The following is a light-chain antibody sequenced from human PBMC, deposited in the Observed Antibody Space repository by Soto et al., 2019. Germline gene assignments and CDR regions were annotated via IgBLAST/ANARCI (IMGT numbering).Light chain of an antibody. Sequence: QSALTQPPSASGSPGQSVAISCTGTSSDVGGYSHVSWYQQHPGKAPKLMIYDVSKRPSGVPDRFSGSKSGNTASLTVSGLQAEDEADYYCSSYAGTHTVFGTGTKVTVL. CDR3: SSYAGTHTV. V-gene: IGLV2-8*01. J-gene: IGLJ1*01. CDR2: DVS. CDR1: SSDVGGYSH.